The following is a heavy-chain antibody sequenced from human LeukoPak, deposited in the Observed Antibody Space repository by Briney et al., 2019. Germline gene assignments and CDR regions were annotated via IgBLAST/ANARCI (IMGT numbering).Heavy chain of an antibody. CDR1: GFTFSSYG. J-gene: IGHJ4*02. V-gene: IGHV3-30*18. D-gene: IGHD6-13*01. CDR2: ISYDGSNK. CDR3: AKNYIAAFDY. Sequence: PGGSLRLSCAASGFTFSSYGMHWVRQAPGKGLEWVAVISYDGSNKYYADSVKGRFTISRDNSKNTLYLQMNSLRAEDTAVYYCAKNYIAAFDYWGQGTLVTVSS.